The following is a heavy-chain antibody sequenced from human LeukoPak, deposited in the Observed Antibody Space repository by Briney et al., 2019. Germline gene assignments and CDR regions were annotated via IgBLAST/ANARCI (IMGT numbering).Heavy chain of an antibody. D-gene: IGHD3-10*01. CDR1: GYTFTSYG. CDR2: INPDSGGT. J-gene: IGHJ4*02. V-gene: IGHV1-2*02. CDR3: ARDLGDTYGSVGDFDY. Sequence: GASVKVSCKASGYTFTSYGISWVRQAPGQWLEWMGWINPDSGGTIYAQNFQGRVTMTRDTSISTAYMELSSLRSDDTAVYYCARDLGDTYGSVGDFDYWGQGTLVTVSS.